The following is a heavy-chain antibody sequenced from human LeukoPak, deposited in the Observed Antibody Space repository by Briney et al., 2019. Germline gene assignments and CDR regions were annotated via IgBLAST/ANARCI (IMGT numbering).Heavy chain of an antibody. CDR1: GGSFSGYY. J-gene: IGHJ5*02. CDR2: INHSGST. V-gene: IGHV4-34*01. Sequence: SETLSLTCAVYGGSFSGYYWSWIRQPPGKGLEWIGEINHSGSTNYNPSLKSRVTISVDTSKNQFSLKLSSVTAADTAVYYCARTPSSMVRGVITPRFDPWGQGTLVTVSS. CDR3: ARTPSSMVRGVITPRFDP. D-gene: IGHD3-10*01.